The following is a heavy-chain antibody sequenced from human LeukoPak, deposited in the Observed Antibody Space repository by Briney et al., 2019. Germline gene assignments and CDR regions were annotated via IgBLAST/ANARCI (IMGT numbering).Heavy chain of an antibody. V-gene: IGHV3-21*01. Sequence: GGSLRLSCAASGFTFSSYSMIWVRQAPGKGLECVSSISSSSSYIYYADSVKGRFTISRDNAKNSLYLQMNSLRAEDTAVYYCAREGSPPYDYVWGSYRWGTYYFDYWGQGTLVTVSS. J-gene: IGHJ4*02. CDR2: ISSSSSYI. CDR1: GFTFSSYS. CDR3: AREGSPPYDYVWGSYRWGTYYFDY. D-gene: IGHD3-16*02.